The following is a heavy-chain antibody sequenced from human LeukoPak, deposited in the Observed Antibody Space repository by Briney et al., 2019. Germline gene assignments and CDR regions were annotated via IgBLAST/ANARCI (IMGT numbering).Heavy chain of an antibody. D-gene: IGHD3-10*01. CDR3: ARDPGDYFDY. Sequence: NPSQTLSLTCAVSGGSISSGGYSWSWIRQPPGKGLEWIGYIYHSGSTYYNPSLKSRVTISVDRSKNQFSLKLSSVTAADTAVYYCARDPGDYFDYWGQGTLVTVSS. CDR1: GGSISSGGYS. J-gene: IGHJ4*02. V-gene: IGHV4-30-2*01. CDR2: IYHSGST.